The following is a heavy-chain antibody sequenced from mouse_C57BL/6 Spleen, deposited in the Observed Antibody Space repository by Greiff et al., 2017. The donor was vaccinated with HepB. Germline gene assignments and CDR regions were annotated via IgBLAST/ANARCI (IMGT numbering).Heavy chain of an antibody. Sequence: QVQLQQPGAELVRPGSSVKLSCKASGYTFTSYWMHWVKQRPIQGLEWIGNIDPSDSETHYNQKFKDKATLTVDKSSSTAYMQLSSLTSEDSAVYYCARRPHGDYYAMDYWGQGTSVTVSS. V-gene: IGHV1-52*01. CDR2: IDPSDSET. J-gene: IGHJ4*01. CDR1: GYTFTSYW. CDR3: ARRPHGDYYAMDY. D-gene: IGHD6-1*01.